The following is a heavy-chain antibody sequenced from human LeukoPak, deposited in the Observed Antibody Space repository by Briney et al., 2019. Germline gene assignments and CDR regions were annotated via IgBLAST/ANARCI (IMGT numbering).Heavy chain of an antibody. CDR1: GGSLSGYY. D-gene: IGHD6-13*01. CDR3: AGTAAGLFDY. Sequence: SETLSLTCAVYGGSLSGYYWSWIRQPPGKGLEWIGEINHSGSTNYNPSLKSRVTISVDTSKNQFSLKLSSVTAADTAVYYCAGTAAGLFDYWGQGTLVTVSS. V-gene: IGHV4-34*01. J-gene: IGHJ4*02. CDR2: INHSGST.